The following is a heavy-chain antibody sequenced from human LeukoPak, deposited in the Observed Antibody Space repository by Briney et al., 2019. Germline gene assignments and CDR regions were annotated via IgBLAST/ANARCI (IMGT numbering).Heavy chain of an antibody. CDR1: GYTFTSYD. CDR3: ARQAGSSGTFDY. V-gene: IGHV1-8*01. D-gene: IGHD3-10*01. J-gene: IGHJ4*02. Sequence: GASVKVSCKASGYTFTSYDINWVRQATGQGLEWMGWMNPNSGNTGYAQKFQGRVTMTRNTSISTAYMELSSLRSEDTAVYYCARQAGSSGTFDYWGQGTLATVSS. CDR2: MNPNSGNT.